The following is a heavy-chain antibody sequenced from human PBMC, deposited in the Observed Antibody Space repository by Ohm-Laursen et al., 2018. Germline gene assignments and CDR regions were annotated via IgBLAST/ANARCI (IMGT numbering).Heavy chain of an antibody. V-gene: IGHV3-33*01. CDR1: GFTFSSYG. J-gene: IGHJ6*02. CDR2: IWYDGSNK. Sequence: SLRLSCAALGFTFSSYGMHWVRQAPGKGLEWVAVIWYDGSNKYYADSVKGRFTISRDNSKNTLYLQMNSLRAEDTAVYYCARDGYSSSWLLYYYYGMDVWGQGTTVTVSS. D-gene: IGHD6-13*01. CDR3: ARDGYSSSWLLYYYYGMDV.